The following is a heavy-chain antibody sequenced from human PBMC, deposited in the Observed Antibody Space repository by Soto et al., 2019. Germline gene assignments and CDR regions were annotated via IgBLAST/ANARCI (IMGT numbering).Heavy chain of an antibody. V-gene: IGHV3-15*01. D-gene: IGHD3-16*01. J-gene: IGHJ4*02. CDR3: ATDWGRD. CDR2: IKRVGTGGIT. CDR1: GFTFSNAW. Sequence: EVQLVESGGGLVRPGGSLRLSCAASGFTFSNAWMGWVRQAPGKGLEWVGRIKRVGTGGITEYAAHVKGRVSISRDDSKTAVHLQMDSLKTEDTAVYYCATDWGRDWGQGTLVTVSS.